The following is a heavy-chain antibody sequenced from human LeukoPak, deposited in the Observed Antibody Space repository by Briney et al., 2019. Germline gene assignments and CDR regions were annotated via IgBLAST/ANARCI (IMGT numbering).Heavy chain of an antibody. CDR1: GFTFSSYS. CDR2: ISSISSYI. V-gene: IGHV3-21*01. J-gene: IGHJ4*02. CDR3: AKDAGGNYYFDY. Sequence: GGSLRLSRAASGFTFSSYSMNWVRQAPGKGLEWVSSISSISSYIYYADSVKGRFTISRDNAKNSLYLQMNSLRAEDTAVYYCAKDAGGNYYFDYWGQGTLVTVSS.